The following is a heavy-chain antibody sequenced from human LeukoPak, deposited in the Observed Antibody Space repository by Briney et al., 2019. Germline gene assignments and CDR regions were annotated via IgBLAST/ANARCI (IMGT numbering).Heavy chain of an antibody. CDR2: IWYDGSNK. D-gene: IGHD4-17*01. V-gene: IGHV3-33*01. CDR3: ARDRYGDYGMDV. Sequence: AVIWYDGSNKYYADSVKGRFTISRDNSKNTLYLQMNSLRAEDTAVYYCARDRYGDYGMDVWGQGTTVTVSS. J-gene: IGHJ6*02.